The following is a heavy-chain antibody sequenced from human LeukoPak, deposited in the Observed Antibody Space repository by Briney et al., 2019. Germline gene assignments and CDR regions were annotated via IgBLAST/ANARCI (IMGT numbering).Heavy chain of an antibody. Sequence: PGGSLRLSCAASGFTFSSYAMSWVRQAPGKGLEWVSAISGSGGSTYYADSVKGRFTISRDNAKNTLYLQMNSLRAEDMAVYYCARATRTISSWYDSWGQGTLVTVSS. D-gene: IGHD4/OR15-4a*01. CDR3: ARATRTISSWYDS. V-gene: IGHV3-23*01. CDR1: GFTFSSYA. CDR2: ISGSGGST. J-gene: IGHJ5*01.